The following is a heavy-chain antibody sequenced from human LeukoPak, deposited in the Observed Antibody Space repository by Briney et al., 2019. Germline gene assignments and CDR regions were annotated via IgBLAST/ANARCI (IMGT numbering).Heavy chain of an antibody. J-gene: IGHJ5*02. CDR2: IYSGGST. Sequence: GGSLRLSCAASGFTVSSNYMSWVRQAPGKGLEWVSVIYSGGSTYYADSVKGRFTISRDNSKNTLYLQMNSLRAEDTAVYYCARAGIGIEVAGTIHIWFDPWGQGTQVTVSS. CDR1: GFTVSSNY. CDR3: ARAGIGIEVAGTIHIWFDP. D-gene: IGHD6-19*01. V-gene: IGHV3-66*01.